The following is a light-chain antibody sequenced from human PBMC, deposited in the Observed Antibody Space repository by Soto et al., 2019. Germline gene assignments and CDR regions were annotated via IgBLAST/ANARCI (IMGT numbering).Light chain of an antibody. V-gene: IGKV3-11*01. CDR2: DAS. CDR3: QQRSIWPT. J-gene: IGKJ1*01. Sequence: EIGLTKYPATLSLSPGERATLSCRASQSVRNFLAWYQQKSGQGPRLLIYDASNRATGIPARFSGSGSGTDFNLTISSLEPEDFAVYYCQQRSIWPTFGQGTKV. CDR1: QSVRNF.